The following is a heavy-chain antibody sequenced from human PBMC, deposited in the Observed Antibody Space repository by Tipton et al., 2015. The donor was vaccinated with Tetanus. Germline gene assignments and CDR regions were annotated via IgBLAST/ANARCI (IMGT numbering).Heavy chain of an antibody. CDR1: GVSISSNSYY. J-gene: IGHJ4*02. CDR3: ARGPPRLQFSY. CDR2: VFHSGTT. D-gene: IGHD5-24*01. Sequence: TLSLTCTVSGVSISSNSYYWGWIRQPPGKGLEWIGTVFHSGTTYYNPSLKSRVTISVDTSKNQFSLKLTSVTAADTAVYYCARGPPRLQFSYWGQGTLVTVSS. V-gene: IGHV4-39*01.